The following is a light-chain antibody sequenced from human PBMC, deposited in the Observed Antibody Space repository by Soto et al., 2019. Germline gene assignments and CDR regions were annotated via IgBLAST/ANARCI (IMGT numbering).Light chain of an antibody. CDR1: RSDGGGYNY. CDR3: SSYTSSSIVYV. CDR2: GVT. Sequence: QSALTQPASVSGSRVQAITISCTGTRSDGGGYNYVSWYQQHPGKAPKLMIYGVTNRPSGVSNRFSGAKSGNTASLTISGLQAEDESDYYCSSYTSSSIVYVFGRGTKVTVL. J-gene: IGLJ1*01. V-gene: IGLV2-14*01.